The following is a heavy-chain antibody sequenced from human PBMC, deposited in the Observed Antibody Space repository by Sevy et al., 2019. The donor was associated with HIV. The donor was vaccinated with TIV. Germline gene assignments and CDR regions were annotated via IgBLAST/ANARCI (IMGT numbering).Heavy chain of an antibody. J-gene: IGHJ6*02. CDR1: GYSFTSYW. CDR2: IYPGDSDT. CDR3: ARGAITGTTRYYYGMDV. V-gene: IGHV5-51*01. Sequence: GESLKISCKGSGYSFTSYWIGWVRQMPGKGLEWMGIIYPGDSDTRYSPSFQGQVTISADKSISTAYLQWSSLKASDTAMYYCARGAITGTTRYYYGMDVWGQGTTVTVSS. D-gene: IGHD1-7*01.